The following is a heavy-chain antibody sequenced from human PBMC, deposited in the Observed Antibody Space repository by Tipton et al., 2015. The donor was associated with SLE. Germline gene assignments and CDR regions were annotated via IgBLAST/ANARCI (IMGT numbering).Heavy chain of an antibody. CDR1: GGSISSYY. D-gene: IGHD6-13*01. J-gene: IGHJ4*02. Sequence: TLSLTCTVSGGSISSYYWSWIRQPPGKGLEWIGYIYYSGSTNCNPSLKSRVTISVDTSKNQFSLKLSSVTAADTAVYYCARDLGSSGSFDYWGQGTLVTVSS. V-gene: IGHV4-59*01. CDR3: ARDLGSSGSFDY. CDR2: IYYSGST.